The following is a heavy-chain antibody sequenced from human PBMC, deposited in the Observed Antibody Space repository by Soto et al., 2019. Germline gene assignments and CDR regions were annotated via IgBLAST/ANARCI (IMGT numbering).Heavy chain of an antibody. V-gene: IGHV4-39*01. D-gene: IGHD6-13*01. CDR2: IYYSGST. CDR3: ARHLSSSFNYFDY. CDR1: AGSISSSSYY. Sequence: PSETLSLTCTVSAGSISSSSYYWGWIRQPPGKGLEWIGSIYYSGSTYYNPSLKSRLTISVDTSKNQFSLKLSSVTAADTAVYYCARHLSSSFNYFDYWGQGTLLTVSS. J-gene: IGHJ4*02.